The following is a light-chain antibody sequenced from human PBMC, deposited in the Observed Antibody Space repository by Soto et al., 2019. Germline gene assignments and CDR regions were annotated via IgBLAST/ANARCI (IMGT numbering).Light chain of an antibody. CDR2: DAS. Sequence: DIQMTQSPSSLSASVGDRITIACQASQDISKYLNWYQFRPGQAPKLLIYDASNLETGVPSRFRGSGSGTHFSLTITSLQPEDVATYYCQQYDNLLALTFGGGTKVQSK. CDR3: QQYDNLLALT. J-gene: IGKJ4*01. V-gene: IGKV1-33*01. CDR1: QDISKY.